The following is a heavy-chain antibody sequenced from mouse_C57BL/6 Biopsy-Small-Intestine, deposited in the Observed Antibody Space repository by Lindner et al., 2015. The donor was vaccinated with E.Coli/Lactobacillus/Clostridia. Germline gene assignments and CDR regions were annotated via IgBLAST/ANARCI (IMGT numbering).Heavy chain of an antibody. CDR3: ARRGDGYYQAWFAY. CDR2: ISYDGSN. D-gene: IGHD2-3*01. CDR1: GYSITSGYY. J-gene: IGHJ3*01. Sequence: VQLQESGPGLVKPSQSLSLTCSVTGYSITSGYYWNWIRQFPGNKLEWMGYISYDGSNNYNPSLKNRISITRDTSKNQFFLKLNSVTTEDTATYYCARRGDGYYQAWFAYWGQGTLVTVSA. V-gene: IGHV3-6*01.